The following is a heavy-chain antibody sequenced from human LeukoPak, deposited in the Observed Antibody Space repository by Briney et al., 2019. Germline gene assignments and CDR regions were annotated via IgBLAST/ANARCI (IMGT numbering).Heavy chain of an antibody. CDR3: TRDRAGTQSWVEFDL. Sequence: PGGSLRLSCAASGFSVSGTYMSWVRQAPGKGLEWVSLIYTSGSTFYADSVMGRFTISRDNSKNTLFLQMNSLRAEDSAVYYCTRDRAGTQSWVEFDLWGQGTLVTVSS. D-gene: IGHD3-10*01. J-gene: IGHJ5*02. V-gene: IGHV3-66*03. CDR1: GFSVSGTY. CDR2: IYTSGST.